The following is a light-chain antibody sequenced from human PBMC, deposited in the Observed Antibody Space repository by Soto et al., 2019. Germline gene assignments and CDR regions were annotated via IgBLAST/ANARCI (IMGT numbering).Light chain of an antibody. CDR1: QGLSSD. J-gene: IGKJ5*01. CDR3: QQRNSYPIP. V-gene: IGKV1-9*01. CDR2: ASS. Sequence: DIQLTQSPSFLSAAVGDRVTITCRACQGLSSDLAWYQQKPGKAPKRLVYASSTWQSGVPARFSGIGSGTEFTLTISGLQPEDFATYYCQQRNSYPIPFGQGTRLELK.